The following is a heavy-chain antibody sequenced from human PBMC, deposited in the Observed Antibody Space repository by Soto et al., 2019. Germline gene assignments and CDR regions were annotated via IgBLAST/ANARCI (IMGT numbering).Heavy chain of an antibody. CDR1: GFTFSSYT. CDR2: ISSSSSTI. D-gene: IGHD1-26*01. J-gene: IGHJ3*02. Sequence: EVQLVESGGGLVQPGGSLRLSCAASGFTFSSYTMNWVRQAPGKGLEWVSYISSSSSTIYYADSVKGRFTISRDNAKNSLYLQMNSLRDEDTAVYYCARDQSIVGATKVINAFDIWGQGTMVTVSS. CDR3: ARDQSIVGATKVINAFDI. V-gene: IGHV3-48*02.